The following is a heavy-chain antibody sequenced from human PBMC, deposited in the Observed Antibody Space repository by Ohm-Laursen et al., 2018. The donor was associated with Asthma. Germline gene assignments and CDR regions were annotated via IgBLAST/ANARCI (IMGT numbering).Heavy chain of an antibody. V-gene: IGHV3-21*01. CDR3: ARIGPEWELPGREYSVHH. D-gene: IGHD1-26*01. J-gene: IGHJ1*01. CDR1: GFTVSPYD. Sequence: SLRLSCTASGFTVSPYDMNWVRQAPGKGLEWVSSISGSRSNTFYSDSVKGRFTISRDNANDLVYLQMNDLRAEDTALYYCARIGPEWELPGREYSVHHWGQGTLVTVSS. CDR2: ISGSRSNT.